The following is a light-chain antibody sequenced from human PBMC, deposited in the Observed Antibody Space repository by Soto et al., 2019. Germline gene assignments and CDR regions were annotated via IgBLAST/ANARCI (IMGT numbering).Light chain of an antibody. V-gene: IGKV3-15*01. J-gene: IGKJ3*01. CDR1: QSISSY. CDR3: QQYNNWSYT. CDR2: AAS. Sequence: MTQSPSSLSASVGDRVTITCRASQSISSYLNWYQQKPGQAPRLLIYAASTRATGIPVRFSGSGSGTEFSLTISSLLSEDFAVYYCQQYNNWSYTFGPGTKVEI.